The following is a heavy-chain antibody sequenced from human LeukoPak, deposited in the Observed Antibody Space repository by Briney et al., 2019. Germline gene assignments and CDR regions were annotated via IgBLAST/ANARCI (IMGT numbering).Heavy chain of an antibody. D-gene: IGHD2-21*01. V-gene: IGHV3-33*06. CDR3: AKAIVVVANPPDY. J-gene: IGHJ4*02. Sequence: PGGSLRLSCAASGFTFSSYGMHWVRQAPGKGLEWVAVIWYDGSNKYYADSVKGRFTISRDNSKNTLYLQMNSLRAEDTAVYYCAKAIVVVANPPDYWGQGTLVTVSS. CDR2: IWYDGSNK. CDR1: GFTFSSYG.